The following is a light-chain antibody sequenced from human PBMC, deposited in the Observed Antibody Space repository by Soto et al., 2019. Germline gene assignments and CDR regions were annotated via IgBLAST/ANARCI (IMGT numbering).Light chain of an antibody. CDR3: QQYNNWPQWT. Sequence: EIVMTQSPATLSVSPGESATLSCRASQRISRNLAWYQQKPGQAPRLLIYDASTRATAIPARFSGSGSETEFTLTISSLQSEDSAVYYCQQYNNWPQWTFGQGTKVEIK. CDR1: QRISRN. CDR2: DAS. J-gene: IGKJ1*01. V-gene: IGKV3-15*01.